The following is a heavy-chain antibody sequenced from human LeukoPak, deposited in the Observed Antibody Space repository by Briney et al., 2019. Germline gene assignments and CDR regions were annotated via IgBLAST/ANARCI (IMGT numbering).Heavy chain of an antibody. V-gene: IGHV3-23*01. CDR1: GFTFSSHA. CDR3: AKDPRPLIVVVVAATGPPEH. J-gene: IGHJ4*02. Sequence: GGSLRLSCAASGFTFSSHAMSWVRQAPGKGLEWVSAISGSGGSTYYADSVKGRFTISRDNSKNTLYLQMNSLRAEDTAVYYCAKDPRPLIVVVVAATGPPEHWGQGTLVTVSS. CDR2: ISGSGGST. D-gene: IGHD2-15*01.